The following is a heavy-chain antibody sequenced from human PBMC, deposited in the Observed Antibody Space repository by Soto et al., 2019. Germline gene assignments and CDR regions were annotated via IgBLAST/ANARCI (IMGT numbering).Heavy chain of an antibody. Sequence: EVQLVESGGGLVQPGGSLKLSCAASGFTLSGSAIHWVRQASGKGLEWVGRIRSKANSYATAYAASVKDRFTISRDDSKITTYLQMDSLKTEDTAVYYFGRGIEVGKNYYYGMDVWGQGTPVTVSS. J-gene: IGHJ6*02. CDR3: GRGIEVGKNYYYGMDV. V-gene: IGHV3-73*02. CDR1: GFTLSGSA. D-gene: IGHD3-16*01. CDR2: IRSKANSYAT.